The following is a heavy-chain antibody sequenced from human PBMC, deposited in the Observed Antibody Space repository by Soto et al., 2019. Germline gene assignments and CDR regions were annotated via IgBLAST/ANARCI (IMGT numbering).Heavy chain of an antibody. Sequence: VKVAFKGSGYLFTSYGISCVRHAPGQGLEWMGWISAYNRNAKYAQNLRYRVTMTTDTSTSTAYMERRSLRSDDTAVYFCARDQRSQANPYYSYGLDVGGLGTAGTVSS. D-gene: IGHD3-10*01. CDR2: ISAYNRNA. CDR1: GYLFTSYG. J-gene: IGHJ6*02. CDR3: ARDQRSQANPYYSYGLDV. V-gene: IGHV1-18*04.